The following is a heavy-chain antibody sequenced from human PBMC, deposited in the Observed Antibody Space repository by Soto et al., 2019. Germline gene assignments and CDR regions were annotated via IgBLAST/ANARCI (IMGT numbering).Heavy chain of an antibody. J-gene: IGHJ5*02. D-gene: IGHD6-19*01. V-gene: IGHV1-69*02. Sequence: QVQLVQSGAEVKRPGSSVKVSCQTSGGTFRTYTINWVRQAPGQGLEWMGRITPILDVANYAQKFQGRVTITADKSTSTAHMELRSLRSEDTAVYYCARSIQEDIRVAGPKDIWFHPWSQGTLVTVSS. CDR2: ITPILDVA. CDR3: ARSIQEDIRVAGPKDIWFHP. CDR1: GGTFRTYT.